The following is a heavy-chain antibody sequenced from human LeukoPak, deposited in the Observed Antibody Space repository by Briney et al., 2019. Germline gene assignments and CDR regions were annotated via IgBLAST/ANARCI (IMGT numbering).Heavy chain of an antibody. Sequence: SETLSLTGTVSGCSIRSSSYYWGGIRQPPGKGLEWIGSIYYSGSTYYNPSLKSRVTISVDTSKNQFSLKLSSVTAADTAVYYCARQAPGYSYGYVYWGQGTLVTVSS. D-gene: IGHD5-18*01. CDR3: ARQAPGYSYGYVY. CDR2: IYYSGST. J-gene: IGHJ4*02. CDR1: GCSIRSSSYY. V-gene: IGHV4-39*01.